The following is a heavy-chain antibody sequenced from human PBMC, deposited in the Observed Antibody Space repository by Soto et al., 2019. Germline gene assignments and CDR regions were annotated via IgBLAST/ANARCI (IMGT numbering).Heavy chain of an antibody. CDR2: IIPLSGTT. V-gene: IGHV1-69*13. CDR1: GGTFSNHA. D-gene: IGHD3-22*01. Sequence: SVKVSCKTSGGTFSNHAISWVREAPGQGPEWMGGIIPLSGTTNYVPKFQGRVTITADESMTTAYMELSNLRYEDTAVYYCARGPDRSGFYLFDYWGQGTLVTVSS. J-gene: IGHJ4*02. CDR3: ARGPDRSGFYLFDY.